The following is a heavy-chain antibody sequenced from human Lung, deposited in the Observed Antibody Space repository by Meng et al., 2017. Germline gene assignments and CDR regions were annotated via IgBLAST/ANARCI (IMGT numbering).Heavy chain of an antibody. Sequence: QVKLQQWGAGLLKPSETLSLTCVVSGGSFSDYYWSWIRQPPGKGLEWIGEINHSGSTNYNPSLESRATISVDTSQNNLSLKLSSVTAADPAVYYCARGPTTMAHDFDYWGQGTLVTVSS. CDR2: INHSGST. D-gene: IGHD4-11*01. J-gene: IGHJ4*02. CDR1: GGSFSDYY. CDR3: ARGPTTMAHDFDY. V-gene: IGHV4-34*01.